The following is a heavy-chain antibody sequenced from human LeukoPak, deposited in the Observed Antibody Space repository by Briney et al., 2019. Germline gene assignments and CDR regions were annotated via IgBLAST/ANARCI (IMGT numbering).Heavy chain of an antibody. J-gene: IGHJ4*02. D-gene: IGHD6-6*01. CDR3: AKDRASIAAY. Sequence: GGSLRLSCAASGFTLSSYAMTWVRQAPGRGLEWVSSVDGGGGTYYADSVKGRFTISRDNSKNTLYLQMNSLRAEDTAVYYCAKDRASIAAYGGQGTLVTVSS. CDR2: VDGGGGT. CDR1: GFTLSSYA. V-gene: IGHV3-23*01.